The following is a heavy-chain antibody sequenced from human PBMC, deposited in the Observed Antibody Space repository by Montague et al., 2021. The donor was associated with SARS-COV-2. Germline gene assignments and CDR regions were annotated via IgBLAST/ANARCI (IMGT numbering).Heavy chain of an antibody. D-gene: IGHD2-15*01. CDR1: GGSFSSY. J-gene: IGHJ6*02. CDR2: ISHGGGT. CDR3: AGHCGGGRCYFGMDV. Sequence: SETLSLTCDVYGGSFSSYWSWIRQPPGRGLEWVGQISHGGGTNYNPSLKSRVTISVDTSKNQVSLNLSSVTAADTAVYYCAGHCGGGRCYFGMDVWGQGTTVTVSS. V-gene: IGHV4-34*01.